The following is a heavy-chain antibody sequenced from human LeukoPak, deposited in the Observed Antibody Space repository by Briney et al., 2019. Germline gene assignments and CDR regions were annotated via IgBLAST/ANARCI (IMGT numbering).Heavy chain of an antibody. CDR3: ARVPTYFDRVWGISETQEFDY. CDR2: MNPNSGNR. D-gene: IGHD3-16*01. Sequence: VASVRVSCTASGYTFTNYDINWVRQAAGQALEWVGWMNPNSGNRVYAESFQGRVTMTMNTSVNTAYMELITLTSEDTAVYYCARVPTYFDRVWGISETQEFDYWGQGTLVTVSS. J-gene: IGHJ4*02. V-gene: IGHV1-8*01. CDR1: GYTFTNYD.